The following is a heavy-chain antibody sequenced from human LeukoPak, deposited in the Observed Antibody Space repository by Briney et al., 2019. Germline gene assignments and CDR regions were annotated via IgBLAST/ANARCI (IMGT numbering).Heavy chain of an antibody. Sequence: GGSLRLSCTVSGFTLSSYEMSWIRQAPGRGLEWVSSIDYSGGSSYYADSVKGRFTISRDNAKNSLYLQMNSLRAEDTAVYYCARGSRLLPYYYYYMDVWGKGTTVTVSS. CDR3: ARGSRLLPYYYYYMDV. D-gene: IGHD2-15*01. V-gene: IGHV3-23*01. J-gene: IGHJ6*03. CDR1: GFTLSSYE. CDR2: IDYSGGSS.